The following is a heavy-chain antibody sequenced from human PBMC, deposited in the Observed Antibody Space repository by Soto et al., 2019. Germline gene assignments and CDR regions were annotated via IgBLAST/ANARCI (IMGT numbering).Heavy chain of an antibody. CDR2: INAGNGNT. D-gene: IGHD3-10*01. J-gene: IGHJ4*02. CDR3: ARDTPVSYYGSGNTFDY. CDR1: GYTFTSYA. Sequence: GASVKVSCKASGYTFTSYAMHWVRQAPGQRLEWMGWINAGNGNTKYSQKFQGRVTITRDTSASTAYMELSSLRSEDTAVYYCARDTPVSYYGSGNTFDYWGQGTLVTVSS. V-gene: IGHV1-3*01.